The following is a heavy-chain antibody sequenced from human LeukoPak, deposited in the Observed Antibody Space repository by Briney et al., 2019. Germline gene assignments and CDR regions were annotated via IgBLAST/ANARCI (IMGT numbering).Heavy chain of an antibody. V-gene: IGHV1-18*01. J-gene: IGHJ5*02. CDR3: AREWWGYDVLTGDNWFDP. D-gene: IGHD3-9*01. Sequence: ASVKVSCKASGYPFTTYGIDWVRQAPGQGLEWMGWISTYNGGTNYAQKFQGRVTMTTDTSTNTAYIELRSLTSDDTAAYYCAREWWGYDVLTGDNWFDPWGQGTLVIVSS. CDR2: ISTYNGGT. CDR1: GYPFTTYG.